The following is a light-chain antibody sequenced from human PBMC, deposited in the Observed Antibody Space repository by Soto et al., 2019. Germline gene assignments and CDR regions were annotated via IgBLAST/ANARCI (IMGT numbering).Light chain of an antibody. V-gene: IGKV1-5*03. CDR2: KAS. J-gene: IGKJ3*01. CDR3: QQYNSYLIT. Sequence: DIQMTQSPSTLSASVGDRVTVTCRASQSIRSWLAWYLQKPGKAPNLLIYKASTLESGVPSRFSGSGSGTEFTLTISSLQPDDFATYYCQQYNSYLITFGPGTKVDIK. CDR1: QSIRSW.